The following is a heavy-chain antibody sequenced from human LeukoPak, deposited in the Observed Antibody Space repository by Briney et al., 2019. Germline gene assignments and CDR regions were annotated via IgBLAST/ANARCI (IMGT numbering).Heavy chain of an antibody. J-gene: IGHJ4*01. CDR3: ARYSSSSGGASYYLDY. V-gene: IGHV3-74*01. CDR2: ISGDGSVA. D-gene: IGHD6-6*01. Sequence: PGGSLRLSCTASGFTLGNYWMHWVRQVPGKRLVWVSRISGDGSVANYADSVQGRFTISRDNAKNMLYLQINSLRSEDTAVYFCARYSSSSGGASYYLDYWGHGTLLTVSS. CDR1: GFTLGNYW.